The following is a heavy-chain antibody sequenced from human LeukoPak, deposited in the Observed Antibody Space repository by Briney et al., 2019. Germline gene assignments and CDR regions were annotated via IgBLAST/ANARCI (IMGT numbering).Heavy chain of an antibody. CDR3: ARSLRYFDWHLDY. CDR1: GFTVSSNY. D-gene: IGHD3-9*01. Sequence: PAGSLRLSCAASGFTVSSNYMNWVRQAPGKGLEWVSVIYSGGSTYYADSVKDRFTISRDNSKNTLYLQMNSLRAEDTAVYYCARSLRYFDWHLDYWGQGTLVTVSS. V-gene: IGHV3-53*01. J-gene: IGHJ4*02. CDR2: IYSGGST.